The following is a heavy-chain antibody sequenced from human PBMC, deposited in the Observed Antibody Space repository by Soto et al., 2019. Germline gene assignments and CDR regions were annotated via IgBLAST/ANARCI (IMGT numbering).Heavy chain of an antibody. Sequence: QGQLVQSGAEVKKRGSSVKVSCKASGGTFSSYAISWVRQAPGQGLEWMGGIIPIFGTANYAQKFQGRVTITADESTSTAYTELSSLRSEDTAVYYCARTAGDSSGSSNWFVPCCQGTLVTVSS. CDR1: GGTFSSYA. V-gene: IGHV1-69*01. CDR2: IIPIFGTA. CDR3: ARTAGDSSGSSNWFVP. D-gene: IGHD3-22*01. J-gene: IGHJ5*02.